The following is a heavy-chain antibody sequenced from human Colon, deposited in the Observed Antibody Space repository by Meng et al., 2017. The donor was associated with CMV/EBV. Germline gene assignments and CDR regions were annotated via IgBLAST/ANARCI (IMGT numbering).Heavy chain of an antibody. CDR3: ARGWVRDRSSLHFDY. CDR1: GGSFTNYY. D-gene: IGHD6-6*01. V-gene: IGHV4-34*01. J-gene: IGHJ4*02. CDR2: INHSGTT. Sequence: QVHRQQWGVGLLKPSGPLSLTCGLYGGSFTNYYWSWIRQPPGKGLEWIAEINHSGTTYYNPSLKSRVTLSLDSSTNQFSLKLSSVTAADAAIYYCARGWVRDRSSLHFDYWGQGTLVTVSS.